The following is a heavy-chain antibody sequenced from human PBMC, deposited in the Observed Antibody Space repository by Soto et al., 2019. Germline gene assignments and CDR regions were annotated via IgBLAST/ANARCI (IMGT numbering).Heavy chain of an antibody. V-gene: IGHV3-23*01. CDR1: GFTFSSYA. CDR2: ISGSGGST. J-gene: IGHJ5*02. D-gene: IGHD5-12*01. CDR3: AKGPFGGYDSSENWFDP. Sequence: PGGSLRLSCAASGFTFSSYAMSWVRQAPGKGLEWVSAISGSGGSTYYADSVKGRFTISRDNSKNTLYLQMNSLRAEDTAVYYCAKGPFGGYDSSENWFDPWGQGTLVTVSS.